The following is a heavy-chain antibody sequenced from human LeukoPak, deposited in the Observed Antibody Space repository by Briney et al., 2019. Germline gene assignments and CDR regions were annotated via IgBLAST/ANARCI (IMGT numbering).Heavy chain of an antibody. CDR3: AKGKPYYYGSGSSDPPLQY. D-gene: IGHD3-10*01. CDR2: IRYDGSNK. J-gene: IGHJ4*02. CDR1: GFTFSSYG. Sequence: GGSLRLSCAASGFTFSSYGMHWLRQAPGKGLEWVAFIRYDGSNKYYADSVKGRFTISRDNSKNTLYLQMNSLRAEDTAVYYCAKGKPYYYGSGSSDPPLQYWGQGTLVTVSS. V-gene: IGHV3-30*02.